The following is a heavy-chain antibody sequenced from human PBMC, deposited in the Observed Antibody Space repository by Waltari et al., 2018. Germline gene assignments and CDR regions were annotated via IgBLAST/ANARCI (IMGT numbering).Heavy chain of an antibody. CDR3: ARGLGYSSSWYATYNWFDP. CDR2: INHSGST. CDR1: GGSFSGYY. D-gene: IGHD6-13*01. V-gene: IGHV4-34*01. J-gene: IGHJ5*02. Sequence: QVQLQQWGAGLLKPSETLSLTCAVYGGSFSGYYWSWIRQPPGKGLEWIGEINHSGSTNYNPSLKSRVTISVDTSKNQFSLKLSSVTAADTAVYYCARGLGYSSSWYATYNWFDPWGQGTLVTVSS.